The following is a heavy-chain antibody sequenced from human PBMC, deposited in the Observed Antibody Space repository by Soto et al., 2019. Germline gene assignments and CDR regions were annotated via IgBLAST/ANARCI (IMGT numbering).Heavy chain of an antibody. J-gene: IGHJ6*02. CDR3: ARQKCPIRYFDWSQEDYYYYGMDV. V-gene: IGHV5-51*01. D-gene: IGHD3-9*01. Sequence: PGESLKISCKGSGYSFTSYWIGWVRQMPGKGLEWMGIIYPGDSDTRYSPSFQGQVTISADKSISTAYLQWSSLKASDTAMYYCARQKCPIRYFDWSQEDYYYYGMDVWGQGTTVTVSS. CDR2: IYPGDSDT. CDR1: GYSFTSYW.